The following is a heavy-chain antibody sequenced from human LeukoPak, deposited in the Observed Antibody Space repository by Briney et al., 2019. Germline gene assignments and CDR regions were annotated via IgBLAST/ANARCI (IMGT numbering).Heavy chain of an antibody. CDR2: ISGSGGST. V-gene: IGHV3-23*01. CDR1: GFTFSSYA. Sequence: GGSLRLSCAASGFTFSSYAMSWVRQAPGKGLEWVSAISGSGGSTYYADSVKGRFTIYRDNSKNTLYLQMNSLRAEDTAVYYCARDRVTRIQLWPDAFDIWGQGTMVTVSS. J-gene: IGHJ3*02. D-gene: IGHD5-18*01. CDR3: ARDRVTRIQLWPDAFDI.